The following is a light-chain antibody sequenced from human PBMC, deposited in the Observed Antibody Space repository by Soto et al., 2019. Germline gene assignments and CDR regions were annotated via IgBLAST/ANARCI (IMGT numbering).Light chain of an antibody. CDR1: QSISSY. CDR2: AAS. J-gene: IGKJ1*01. Sequence: DIQMTQSPSSLSASVGDRVTITCRARQSISSYLNWYQQKPGKAPKLLIYAASSLQSWVPSRFSGSGSGTDFTLTISSLQPEDFATYYCQQSYSTPRTFGQGTKVEIK. V-gene: IGKV1-39*01. CDR3: QQSYSTPRT.